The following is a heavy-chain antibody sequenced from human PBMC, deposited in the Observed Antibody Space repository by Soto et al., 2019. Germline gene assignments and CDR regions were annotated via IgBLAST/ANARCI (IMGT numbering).Heavy chain of an antibody. CDR1: GGTFSSYA. CDR3: ARSGSGSPTSPRRFDY. J-gene: IGHJ4*02. CDR2: IIPIFGTA. Sequence: SVKVSCKASGGTFSSYAISWVRQAPGQGLEWMGGIIPIFGTAYYAQKFQGRVTITADESTSTAYMELSSLRSEDTAVYYCARSGSGSPTSPRRFDYWGQGTLVTVSS. V-gene: IGHV1-69*13. D-gene: IGHD6-19*01.